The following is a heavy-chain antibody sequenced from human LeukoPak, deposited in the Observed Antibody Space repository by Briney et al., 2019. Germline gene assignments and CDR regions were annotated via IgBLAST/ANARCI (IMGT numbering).Heavy chain of an antibody. CDR1: GFTFSNYS. CDR2: ISSSSIYI. CDR3: ARGGSYYDILTGYYDY. Sequence: PGGSLRLSCAASGFTFSNYSMNWVRQAPGKGLEWVSYISSSSIYIYYADSVKGRFTISRDNAKNSLSLQMNSLRAEDTAVYYCARGGSYYDILTGYYDYWGQGTLVTVSS. D-gene: IGHD3-9*01. J-gene: IGHJ4*02. V-gene: IGHV3-21*01.